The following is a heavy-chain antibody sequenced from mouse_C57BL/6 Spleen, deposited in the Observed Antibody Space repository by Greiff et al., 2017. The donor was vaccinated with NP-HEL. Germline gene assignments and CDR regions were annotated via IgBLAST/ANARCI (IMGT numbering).Heavy chain of an antibody. CDR1: GFNIKDYY. V-gene: IGHV14-2*01. J-gene: IGHJ4*01. CDR2: IDPEDGET. D-gene: IGHD1-1*01. CDR3: AMGYYGSSHYYAMDY. Sequence: VTLKECGAELVKPGASVKLSCTASGFNIKDYYMHWVKQRTEQGLEWIGRIDPEDGETKYAPKFQGKATITADTSSNTAYLQLSSLTSEDTAVYYCAMGYYGSSHYYAMDYWGQGTSVTVSS.